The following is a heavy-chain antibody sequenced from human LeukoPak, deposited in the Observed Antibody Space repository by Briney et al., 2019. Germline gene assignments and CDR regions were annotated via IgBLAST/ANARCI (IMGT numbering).Heavy chain of an antibody. V-gene: IGHV4-59*08. CDR3: ARHRMRQQLAYGNDAFDI. CDR1: GGSISSYY. D-gene: IGHD6-13*01. Sequence: SETLSLTCTVSGGSISSYYWSWIRQPPGKGLEWIGYIYYSGSTNYNPSLKSRVTISVDTSKNQFSLKLSSVTAADTAVYYCARHRMRQQLAYGNDAFDIWGQGTMVTVSS. J-gene: IGHJ3*02. CDR2: IYYSGST.